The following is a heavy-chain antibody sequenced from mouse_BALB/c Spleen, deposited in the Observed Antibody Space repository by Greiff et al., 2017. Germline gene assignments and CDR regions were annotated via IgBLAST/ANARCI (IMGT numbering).Heavy chain of an antibody. CDR2: IDPSDSYT. CDR3: TYYGSSYWYFDV. CDR1: GYTFTSYW. Sequence: QVHVKQSGAELVKPGASVKMSCKASGYTFTSYWMHWVKQRPGQGLEWIGVIDPSDSYTSYNQKFKGKATLTVDTSSSTAYMQLSSLTSEDSAVYYCTYYGSSYWYFDVWGAGTTVTVSS. V-gene: IGHV1S127*01. D-gene: IGHD1-1*01. J-gene: IGHJ1*01.